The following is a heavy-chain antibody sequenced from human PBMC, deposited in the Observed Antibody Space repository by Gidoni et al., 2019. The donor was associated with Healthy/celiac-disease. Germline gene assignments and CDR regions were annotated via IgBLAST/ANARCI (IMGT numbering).Heavy chain of an antibody. CDR3: ARWVYYYYMDV. Sequence: QVQLQQWGAGLLKPSETLSLTCAVYGGSFSGYYWSWIRQPPGKGLEWIGEINHSGSTNYNPSLKSRVTISVDTSKNQFSLKLSSVTAADTAVYYCARWVYYYYMDVWGKGTTVTVSS. CDR2: INHSGST. CDR1: GGSFSGYY. V-gene: IGHV4-34*01. J-gene: IGHJ6*03.